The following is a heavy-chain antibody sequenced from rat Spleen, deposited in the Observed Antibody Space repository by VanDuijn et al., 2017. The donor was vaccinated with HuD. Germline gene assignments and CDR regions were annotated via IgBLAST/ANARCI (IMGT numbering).Heavy chain of an antibody. J-gene: IGHJ2*01. Sequence: EVQLVESDGDLVQPGGSLKVSCAVSGLTFSDYYMAWVRQAPTKGLEWVASISHDGGNTYYRDSVKGRFTISRDNAKSILYLQMDSLRSEDTATYYCAREYRYHFDYWGQGVMVTVSS. CDR1: GLTFSDYY. D-gene: IGHD1-5*01. CDR2: ISHDGGNT. CDR3: AREYRYHFDY. V-gene: IGHV5-20*01.